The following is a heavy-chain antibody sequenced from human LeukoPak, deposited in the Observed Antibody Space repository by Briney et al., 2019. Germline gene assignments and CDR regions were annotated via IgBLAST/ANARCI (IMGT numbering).Heavy chain of an antibody. J-gene: IGHJ4*02. CDR1: GGSISSYY. D-gene: IGHD2-2*01. CDR3: ARARRTSLIYYFDY. V-gene: IGHV4-59*01. CDR2: IYYSGST. Sequence: PSETLSLTCTVSGGSISSYYWSWIRQPPGKGLEWIGYIYYSGSTNYNPSLKSRATISVDTSKNQFSLKLSSVTAADTAVYYCARARRTSLIYYFDYWGQGTLVTVSS.